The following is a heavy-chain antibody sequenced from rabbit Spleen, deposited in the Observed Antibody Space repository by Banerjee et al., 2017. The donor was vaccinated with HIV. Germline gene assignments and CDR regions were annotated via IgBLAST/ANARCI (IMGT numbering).Heavy chain of an antibody. Sequence: QSLEETGGALVKPGASLTLTRTASGVSLSGSSYMCWVCQAPGKELEWIACIELGSSGFSYFASWAKGRFTISITSSATVTLQMTSLTVADTATYFCARDAGRGDYIDGVFNLGGPGTLVTVS. CDR3: ARDAGRGDYIDGVFNL. CDR1: GVSLSGSSY. D-gene: IGHD8-1*01. V-gene: IGHV1S40*01. CDR2: IELGSSGFS. J-gene: IGHJ4*01.